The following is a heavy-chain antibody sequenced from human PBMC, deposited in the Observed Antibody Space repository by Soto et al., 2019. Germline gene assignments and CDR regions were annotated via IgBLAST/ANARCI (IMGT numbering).Heavy chain of an antibody. J-gene: IGHJ4*02. CDR2: ISAYNGNT. D-gene: IGHD1-20*01. CDR1: GYTFTSYG. V-gene: IGHV1-18*01. CDR3: ARDAAIGMSVY. Sequence: VQLVQSGAEVKKPGASVKVSCKASGYTFTSYGISWVRQAPGQGLERMGWISAYNGNTKYAQKPRGRVSMTTDTSTSTAYMELRSPRSDDTAVYYCARDAAIGMSVYWGQGTLGTVSS.